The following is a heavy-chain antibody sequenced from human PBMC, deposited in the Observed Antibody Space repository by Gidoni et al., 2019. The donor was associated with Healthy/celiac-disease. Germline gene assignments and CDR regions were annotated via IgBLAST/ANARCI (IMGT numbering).Heavy chain of an antibody. J-gene: IGHJ4*02. D-gene: IGHD2-15*01. V-gene: IGHV3-7*03. CDR2: IKQEGSEK. Sequence: EVQLVESGGGLVEPGGALRLSCAASGLTFSSYWMSWVRQAPGKGREWGANIKQEGSEKYYVDSVKGRFTISRDNAKNSLYLQMNSLRAEDTAVYYCARDSEVAALDYWGQGTLVTVSS. CDR1: GLTFSSYW. CDR3: ARDSEVAALDY.